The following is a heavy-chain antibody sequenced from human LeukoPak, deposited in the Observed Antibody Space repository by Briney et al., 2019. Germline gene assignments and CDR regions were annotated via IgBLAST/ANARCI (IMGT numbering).Heavy chain of an antibody. V-gene: IGHV3-48*03. D-gene: IGHD3-10*01. CDR2: IVGSGETI. CDR1: GFTFSSYE. J-gene: IGHJ3*02. Sequence: PGGSLRLSCGASGFTFSSYEMTWVRQAPGEGLEWVSYIVGSGETIYYADSVKGRFTISRDNAKNSLYLQMNSLRAEDTAVYYCVRDRTVGSGKNAFDMWGQGTMVTVSS. CDR3: VRDRTVGSGKNAFDM.